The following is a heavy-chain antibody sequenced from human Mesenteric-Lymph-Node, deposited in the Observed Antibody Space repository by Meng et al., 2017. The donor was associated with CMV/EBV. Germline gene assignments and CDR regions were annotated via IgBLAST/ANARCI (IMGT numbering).Heavy chain of an antibody. CDR1: GFTFSSYA. CDR3: AKDGANRDSSYSLDH. V-gene: IGHV3-33*06. Sequence: GESLKISCAASGFTFSSYAMHWVRQAPGKGLEWVTVIWYDGTNTYYIDSVKGRFTISRDNSKNTVYLQMDNLRVEDTAVYYCAKDGANRDSSYSLDHWGQGTLVTVSS. D-gene: IGHD4/OR15-4a*01. J-gene: IGHJ4*02. CDR2: IWYDGTNT.